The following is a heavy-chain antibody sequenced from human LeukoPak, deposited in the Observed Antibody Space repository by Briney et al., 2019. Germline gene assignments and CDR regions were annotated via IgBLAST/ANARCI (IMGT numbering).Heavy chain of an antibody. CDR2: ISSNGGSR. CDR3: AKHIYDILTFFQH. Sequence: PGGSLRLSCSASGFTFSSYAMHWVRQAPGKGLEYVSAISSNGGSRYYADSVKGRFTISRDNSKNTLYLQMNSLRAEDTAVYYCAKHIYDILTFFQHWGQGTLVTVSS. V-gene: IGHV3-64D*06. D-gene: IGHD3-9*01. CDR1: GFTFSSYA. J-gene: IGHJ1*01.